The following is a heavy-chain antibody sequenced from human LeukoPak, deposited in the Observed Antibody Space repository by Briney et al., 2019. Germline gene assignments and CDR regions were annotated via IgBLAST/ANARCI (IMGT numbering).Heavy chain of an antibody. J-gene: IGHJ6*02. V-gene: IGHV3-66*04. CDR3: ASHDYYDSSGYHYAYYYYGMDV. D-gene: IGHD3-22*01. Sequence: GGSLRLSCAASGFTVSSNYMSWVRQAPGKGLEWVSVIYSGGSTYYADSVKGRFTISRDNSKNTLYLQMNSLRAEDTAVYYCASHDYYDSSGYHYAYYYYGMDVWGQGTTVTVSS. CDR2: IYSGGST. CDR1: GFTVSSNY.